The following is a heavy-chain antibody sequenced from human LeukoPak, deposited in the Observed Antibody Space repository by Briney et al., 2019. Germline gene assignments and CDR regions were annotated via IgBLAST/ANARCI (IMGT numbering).Heavy chain of an antibody. D-gene: IGHD2-15*01. Sequence: SETLSLTCAVYGGTFSGYYWSWIRQPPGKGLEWIGEINHSGSTNYNPSLKSRVTISVDTSKNQLSLKLSSVTAADTAVYYCARVGCSGGSCYSGFDYWGQGTLVTVS. CDR2: INHSGST. V-gene: IGHV4-34*01. J-gene: IGHJ4*02. CDR1: GGTFSGYY. CDR3: ARVGCSGGSCYSGFDY.